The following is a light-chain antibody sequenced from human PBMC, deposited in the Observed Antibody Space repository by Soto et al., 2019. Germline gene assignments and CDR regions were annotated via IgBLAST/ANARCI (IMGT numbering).Light chain of an antibody. CDR3: QQSYTTPWT. CDR1: QDISYY. V-gene: IGKV1-39*01. Sequence: DIQMTQSPSSLSASVGDRVTITCQASQDISYYLNWYQQKPGRAPRLLIYTTSSLQSGVPSKFSGSASGTDFTLTISSLQPEDFATYYCQQSYTTPWTFGQGTKVEIK. J-gene: IGKJ1*01. CDR2: TTS.